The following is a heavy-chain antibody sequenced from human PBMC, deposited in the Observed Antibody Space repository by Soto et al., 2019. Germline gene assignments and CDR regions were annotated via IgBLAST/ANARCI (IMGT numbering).Heavy chain of an antibody. J-gene: IGHJ4*02. CDR3: ARRKGRSAPTYFYS. V-gene: IGHV1-8*01. CDR2: MNPNNGNT. CDR1: GHTFSTYD. Sequence: ASVKVSGKASGHTFSTYDINWVRQATGQGLEWMGWMNPNNGNTGYAQKFQGRVTMTRNTSISTAYLELSGLKYEDTAVYYCARRKGRSAPTYFYSWAQGSLFTVSS.